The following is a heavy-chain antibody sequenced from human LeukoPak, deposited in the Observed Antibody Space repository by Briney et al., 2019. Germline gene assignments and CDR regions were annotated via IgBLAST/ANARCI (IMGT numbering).Heavy chain of an antibody. D-gene: IGHD6-13*01. Sequence: GGSLRLSCAASGFTVSSNYMSWVRQAPGKGLEWVSVIYSGGSTYYADSVKGRFTISRDNSKNTLYLQMNSLRAEDTAVYYCARPGIAAAGTWADYWGQGTLVTVSS. CDR3: ARPGIAAAGTWADY. CDR1: GFTVSSNY. J-gene: IGHJ4*02. CDR2: IYSGGST. V-gene: IGHV3-66*04.